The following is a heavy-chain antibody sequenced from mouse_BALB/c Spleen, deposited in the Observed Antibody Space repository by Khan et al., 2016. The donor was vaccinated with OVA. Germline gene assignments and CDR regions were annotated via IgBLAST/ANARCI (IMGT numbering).Heavy chain of an antibody. D-gene: IGHD2-10*01. CDR1: GYTFTNYG. CDR2: INTYTGEP. CDR3: ARPPYFSYTLDH. V-gene: IGHV9-3-1*01. J-gene: IGHJ4*01. Sequence: QIQLVQSGPELKKPGETVKISCKASGYTFTNYGMIWVKQSPGKALKWMGWINTYTGEPTYADDFKGRFAFSLETSASTAYLQISNLKNEDTATYFWARPPYFSYTLDHWGQGTSVTVSS.